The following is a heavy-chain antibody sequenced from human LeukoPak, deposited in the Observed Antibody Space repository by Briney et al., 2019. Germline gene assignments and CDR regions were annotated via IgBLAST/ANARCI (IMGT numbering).Heavy chain of an antibody. J-gene: IGHJ4*02. CDR3: AEGIAVASFDY. CDR1: GGTFSSYA. CDR2: IIPIFGTA. V-gene: IGHV1-69*01. Sequence: ASGKVSCKASGGTFSSYAISWVRQAPGQGLEWMGGIIPIFGTANYAQKFQGRVTITADESTSTAYMELSSLRSEDTAVYYCAEGIAVASFDYWGQGTLVTVSS. D-gene: IGHD6-19*01.